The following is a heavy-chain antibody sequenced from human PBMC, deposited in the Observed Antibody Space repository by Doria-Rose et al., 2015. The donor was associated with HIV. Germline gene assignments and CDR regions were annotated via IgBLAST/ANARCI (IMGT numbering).Heavy chain of an antibody. CDR1: GVSLSSPGMG. V-gene: IGHV2-26*01. CDR3: ARIKSSRWYHKYYFDF. D-gene: IGHD6-13*01. J-gene: IGHJ4*02. CDR2: IFSDDAR. Sequence: QVTLKESGPVLVKPTETLTLTCTVSGVSLSSPGMGVSWIRQPTGKALEWLANIFSDDARSCKTSLTSRLTISRGTSKSHVVLTVTDMDLVDTATYYCARIKSSRWYHKYYFDFWGQGTLVIVSA.